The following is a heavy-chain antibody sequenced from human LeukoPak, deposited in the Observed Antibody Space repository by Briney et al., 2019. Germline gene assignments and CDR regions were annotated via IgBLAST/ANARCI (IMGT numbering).Heavy chain of an antibody. D-gene: IGHD5-18*01. V-gene: IGHV3-23*01. CDR3: AKAAGYLL. CDR1: GFTFSNYA. CDR2: IGNSGGST. J-gene: IGHJ4*02. Sequence: GGSLRLSCAASGFTFSNYAMSWLRQAPGKGLEWVSTIGNSGGSTYYADSVKGRFTIARDDPENTLFLQMNSLRAEDTAVYYCAKAAGYLLWGQGTLVTVSS.